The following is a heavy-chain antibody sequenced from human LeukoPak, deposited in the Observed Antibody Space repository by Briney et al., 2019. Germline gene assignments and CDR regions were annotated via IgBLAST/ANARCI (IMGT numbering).Heavy chain of an antibody. CDR1: GGTFSSYA. CDR2: IIPIFGTA. CDR3: ARGPYSDSSGYYDY. D-gene: IGHD3-22*01. V-gene: IGHV1-69*05. J-gene: IGHJ4*02. Sequence: SVKVSCKASGGTFSSYAISWVRQARGQGLEWMGGIIPIFGTANYAQKFQGRVTITTDESTSTAYMELSSLRSEDTAVYYCARGPYSDSSGYYDYWGQGTLVTVSS.